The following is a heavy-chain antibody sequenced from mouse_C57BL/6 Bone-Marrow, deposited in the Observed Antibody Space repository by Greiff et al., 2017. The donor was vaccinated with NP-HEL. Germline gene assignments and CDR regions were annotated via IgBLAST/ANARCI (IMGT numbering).Heavy chain of an antibody. J-gene: IGHJ3*01. V-gene: IGHV1-81*01. Sequence: QVHVKQSGAELARPGASVKLSCKASGYTFTSYGISWVKQRTGQGLEWIGEIYPRSGNTYYNEKFKGKATLTADKSSSTAYMELRSLTSEDSAVYFCASRAQAPFAYWGQGTLVTVSA. CDR3: ASRAQAPFAY. CDR2: IYPRSGNT. CDR1: GYTFTSYG. D-gene: IGHD3-2*02.